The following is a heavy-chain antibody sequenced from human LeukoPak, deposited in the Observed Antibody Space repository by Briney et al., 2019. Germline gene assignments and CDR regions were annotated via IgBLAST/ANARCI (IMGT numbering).Heavy chain of an antibody. CDR1: GFTFSSYS. D-gene: IGHD2-15*01. V-gene: IGHV3-21*01. CDR2: ISSSSSYI. Sequence: GGSLRLSCAASGFTFSSYSMNWVRQAPGKGLEWVSSISSSSSYIYYADSVKGRFTISGDNAKNSLYLQMNSLRAEDTAVYYCARGHGRYGYCSGGSCKFDPWGQGTLVTVSS. J-gene: IGHJ5*02. CDR3: ARGHGRYGYCSGGSCKFDP.